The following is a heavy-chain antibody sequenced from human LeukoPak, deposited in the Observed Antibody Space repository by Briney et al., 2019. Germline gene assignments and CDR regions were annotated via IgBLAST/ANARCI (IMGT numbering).Heavy chain of an antibody. CDR2: IRYDGSNK. Sequence: GGSLRLSCAASGFTSSSYSMNWVRQAPGKGLEWVAFIRYDGSNKYYADSVKGRFTISRDNSKNKLYLQMNSLRAEDTAVYYCAIGYCSGGSCYSGFDYWGQGTLVTVSS. CDR3: AIGYCSGGSCYSGFDY. J-gene: IGHJ4*02. V-gene: IGHV3-30*02. D-gene: IGHD2-15*01. CDR1: GFTSSSYS.